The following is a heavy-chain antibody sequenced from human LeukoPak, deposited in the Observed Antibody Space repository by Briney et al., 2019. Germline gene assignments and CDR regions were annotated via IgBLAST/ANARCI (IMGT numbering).Heavy chain of an antibody. V-gene: IGHV1-69*13. Sequence: SVKVSCKASGGTFSSYAISWVRQAPGQGLEWMGGIIPSFGTANYAQKFQGRVTITADESTSTAYMELSSLRSEDTAVYYCARSGRTVEMAYYFDYWGQGTLVTVSS. J-gene: IGHJ4*02. CDR2: IIPSFGTA. CDR3: ARSGRTVEMAYYFDY. CDR1: GGTFSSYA. D-gene: IGHD5-24*01.